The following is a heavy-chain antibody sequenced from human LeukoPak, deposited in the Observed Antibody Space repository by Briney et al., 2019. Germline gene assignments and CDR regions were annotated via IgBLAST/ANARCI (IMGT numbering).Heavy chain of an antibody. CDR1: GGSIGSSNYY. Sequence: SETLSLTRTVSGGSIGSSNYYWGWIRHPPGKGLEWIANIYYSGSTYYNPSLKSRVTISVDTSKNQFSLKLSSVTAADTAVYYCARHVVNTWNFPGTINYWGQGTLVTVSS. CDR2: IYYSGST. V-gene: IGHV4-39*01. D-gene: IGHD5-12*01. CDR3: ARHVVNTWNFPGTINY. J-gene: IGHJ4*02.